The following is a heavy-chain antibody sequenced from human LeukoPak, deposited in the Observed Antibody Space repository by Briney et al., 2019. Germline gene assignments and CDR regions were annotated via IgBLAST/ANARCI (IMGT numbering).Heavy chain of an antibody. CDR2: IKSKTDGGTT. Sequence: GGSLRLSCAASGFTFSNAWMSWVRQAPGKGLEWVGRIKSKTDGGTTDYAAPVKGRFTISRDDSKNTLYLQMNSLKTEDTAVYYCTTEGYGDYVFFDYWGQGTLVTVSS. V-gene: IGHV3-15*01. J-gene: IGHJ4*02. CDR1: GFTFSNAW. CDR3: TTEGYGDYVFFDY. D-gene: IGHD4-17*01.